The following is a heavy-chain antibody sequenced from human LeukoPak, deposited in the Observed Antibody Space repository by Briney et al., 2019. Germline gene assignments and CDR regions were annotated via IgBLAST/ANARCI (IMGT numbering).Heavy chain of an antibody. Sequence: PSETLSLTCTVSGGSISDYYWSWTRQPPGKGLEWIGYIYYSGSTNYNPSLKSRVTISVDTSKNQFSLKLSSVTAADTAVYYCARRMATIHAFDIWGQGTVVTVSS. J-gene: IGHJ3*02. CDR2: IYYSGST. V-gene: IGHV4-59*08. CDR3: ARRMATIHAFDI. CDR1: GGSISDYY. D-gene: IGHD5-12*01.